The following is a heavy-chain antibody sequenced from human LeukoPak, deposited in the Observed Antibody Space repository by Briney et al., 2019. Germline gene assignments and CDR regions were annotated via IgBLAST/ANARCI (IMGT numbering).Heavy chain of an antibody. CDR1: XFTFXDXX. Sequence: XXXAAXXFTFXDXXMHWVRXAPGXXLXXXSGISWNSGTIGYADSVKGRFTISRDNAKNSLYLQMNSLRAEDTALYYCAKDIHYYDGAFDIWGQGTMVTVSS. CDR3: AKDIHYYDGAFDI. V-gene: IGHV3-9*01. D-gene: IGHD3-22*01. J-gene: IGHJ3*02. CDR2: ISWNSGTI.